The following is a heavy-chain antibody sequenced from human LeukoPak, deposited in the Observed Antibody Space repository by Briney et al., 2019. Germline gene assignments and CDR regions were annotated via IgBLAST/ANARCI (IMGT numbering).Heavy chain of an antibody. CDR1: GGSISSYY. CDR2: IYYSGST. V-gene: IGHV4-59*08. Sequence: SETLSLTCTVSGGSISSYYWRWIRQPPGKGLEWIGYIYYSGSTNYNPSLKSRVTISVDTSKNQFSLKLSSVTAADTAVYYCARHLKGYCSSTSCYALYYYYGMDVWGQGTTVTVSS. D-gene: IGHD2-2*01. CDR3: ARHLKGYCSSTSCYALYYYYGMDV. J-gene: IGHJ6*02.